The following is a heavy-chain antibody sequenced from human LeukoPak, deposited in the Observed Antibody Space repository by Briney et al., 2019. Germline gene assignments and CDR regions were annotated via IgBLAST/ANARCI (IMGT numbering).Heavy chain of an antibody. CDR3: ARHLLRGQNFDY. V-gene: IGHV3-7*01. Sequence: GGSLRLSCGTSGFTFSDSWMIWFRQSPGQGLEWVASIKVDGSHKSYLVSVRGRFTISRDIAEDSLYLRLDDLRAEDTAVFYCARHLLRGQNFDYWGQGTLVTVSS. J-gene: IGHJ4*02. CDR2: IKVDGSHK. CDR1: GFTFSDSW.